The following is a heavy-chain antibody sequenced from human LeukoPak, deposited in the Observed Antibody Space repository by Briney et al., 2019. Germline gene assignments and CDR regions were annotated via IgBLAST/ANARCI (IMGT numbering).Heavy chain of an antibody. J-gene: IGHJ4*02. V-gene: IGHV3-33*01. Sequence: PGGALRLSCAASGFTFSIYGMHWVRQAPGKGLEWVAVIWEDGTNIHYADSVKGRFTISRDNSKNTLYLQMNRLRAEDTAVYYCARVGYNSGWYEYWGQGTLVTVSS. CDR1: GFTFSIYG. D-gene: IGHD6-19*01. CDR2: IWEDGTNI. CDR3: ARVGYNSGWYEY.